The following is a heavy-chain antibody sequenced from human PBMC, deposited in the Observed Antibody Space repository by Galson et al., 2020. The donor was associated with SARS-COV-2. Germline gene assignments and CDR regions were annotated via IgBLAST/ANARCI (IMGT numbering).Heavy chain of an antibody. CDR2: IYYSGST. D-gene: IGHD3-22*01. CDR3: ARESYDSSGYYLAYFDY. CDR1: GVSISSYY. J-gene: IGHJ4*02. Sequence: SETLSLTSTVSGVSISSYYWSWIRQPPGKGLEWIGYIYYSGSTNYNPSLKSRVTISVDTSKNQFSLKLSSVTAADTAVYYCARESYDSSGYYLAYFDYWGQGTLVTVSS. V-gene: IGHV4-59*01.